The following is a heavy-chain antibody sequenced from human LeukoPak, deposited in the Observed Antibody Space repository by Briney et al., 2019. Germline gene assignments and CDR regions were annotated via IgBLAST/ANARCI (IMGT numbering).Heavy chain of an antibody. D-gene: IGHD2-8*01. J-gene: IGHJ4*02. CDR3: ARVGSGDIVLMVYAEAFDY. CDR2: INPNSGGT. V-gene: IGHV1-2*02. Sequence: ASVKVSCKASGYTFTGYYMHWVRQAPGQGLEWMGWINPNSGGTNYAQKFQGRVTMTRDRSISTAYMELSRLRSDDTAVYYCARVGSGDIVLMVYAEAFDYWGQGTLVTVS. CDR1: GYTFTGYY.